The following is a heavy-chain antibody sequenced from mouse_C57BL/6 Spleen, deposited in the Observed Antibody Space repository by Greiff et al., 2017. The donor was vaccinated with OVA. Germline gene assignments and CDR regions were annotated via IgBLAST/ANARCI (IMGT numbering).Heavy chain of an antibody. Sequence: VQLQQSGPELVKPGASVKISCKASGYSFTDYNMNWVKQSNGKSLEWIGVINPHYGTTSYNQKFKGKATLTVDQSSSTAYMQHNSQTSEDSSVYYCARGDDYEGSCAYWGQGTLVTVSA. CDR2: INPHYGTT. CDR3: ARGDDYEGSCAY. CDR1: GYSFTDYN. J-gene: IGHJ3*01. V-gene: IGHV1-39*01. D-gene: IGHD2-4*01.